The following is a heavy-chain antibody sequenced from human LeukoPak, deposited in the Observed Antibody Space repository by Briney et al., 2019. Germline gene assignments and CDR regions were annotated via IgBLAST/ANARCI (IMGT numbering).Heavy chain of an antibody. J-gene: IGHJ4*02. D-gene: IGHD4-17*01. CDR2: IYSGGST. V-gene: IGHV3-53*01. Sequence: GSLRLSCAASGFTVSSNYMSWVRQAPGKGLEWVSVIYSGGSTYYADSVKGRFTISRDNSKNTLYLQMNSLRAEDTAVYYCAKDPDYGDYGMLFDYWGQGTLVTVSS. CDR3: AKDPDYGDYGMLFDY. CDR1: GFTVSSNY.